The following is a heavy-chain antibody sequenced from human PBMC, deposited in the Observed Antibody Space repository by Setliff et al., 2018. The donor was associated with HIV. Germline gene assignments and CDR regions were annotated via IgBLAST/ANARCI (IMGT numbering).Heavy chain of an antibody. D-gene: IGHD3-10*01. V-gene: IGHV3-30*02. CDR2: IRYDGSNK. CDR3: AKEGYGSGSFNWFDP. Sequence: GGSLRLSCAASGFTFSSYGMHWVRQAPGKGLEWAAFIRYDGSNKYYADSVKGQFTISRDNSKNTLYLQMNSLRAEDTAVYYCAKEGYGSGSFNWFDPWGQGTLVTVSS. J-gene: IGHJ5*02. CDR1: GFTFSSYG.